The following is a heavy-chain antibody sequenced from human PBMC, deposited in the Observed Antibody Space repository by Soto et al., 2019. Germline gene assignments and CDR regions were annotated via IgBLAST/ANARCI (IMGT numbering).Heavy chain of an antibody. D-gene: IGHD3-10*01. CDR2: ISSSSSTI. V-gene: IGHV3-48*02. J-gene: IGHJ4*02. Sequence: GGSLRLSCAASGFTFSSYSMNWVRQAPGKGLEWVSYISSSSSTIYYADSVEGRFTIPRDNAKNSLYLQMNSLRDEDTAVYYCARDPLWFGEIPGGYFDYWGQGTLVTVSS. CDR3: ARDPLWFGEIPGGYFDY. CDR1: GFTFSSYS.